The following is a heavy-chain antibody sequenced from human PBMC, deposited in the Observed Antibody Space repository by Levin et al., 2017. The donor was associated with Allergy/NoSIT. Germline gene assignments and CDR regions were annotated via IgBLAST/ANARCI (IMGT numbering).Heavy chain of an antibody. V-gene: IGHV4-39*07. CDR2: IYYSGST. Sequence: SETLSLTCTVSGGSISSSSYYWGWIRQPPGKGLEWIGSIYYSGSTYYNPSLKSRVTISVDTSKNQFSLKLSSVTAADTAVYYCARGWPLRFLEWLLYLFDYWGQGTLVTVSS. CDR3: ARGWPLRFLEWLLYLFDY. D-gene: IGHD3-3*01. J-gene: IGHJ4*02. CDR1: GGSISSSSYY.